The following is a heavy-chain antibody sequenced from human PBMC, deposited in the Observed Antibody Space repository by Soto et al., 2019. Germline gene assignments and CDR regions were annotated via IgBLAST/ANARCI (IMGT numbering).Heavy chain of an antibody. D-gene: IGHD2-8*01. J-gene: IGHJ3*02. V-gene: IGHV4-30-4*01. Sequence: QVQLQESGPGLVKPSQTLSLTCNVSGDPISRGDYYWSWIRQPPGKGLEWIGYIYHSGTTYYNPSLRTRVAMSVDTSKNQFFLKLSSVTAADTAVYYCARAPYRGTNSRGALDMWGQGAMVTVSS. CDR3: ARAPYRGTNSRGALDM. CDR1: GDPISRGDYY. CDR2: IYHSGTT.